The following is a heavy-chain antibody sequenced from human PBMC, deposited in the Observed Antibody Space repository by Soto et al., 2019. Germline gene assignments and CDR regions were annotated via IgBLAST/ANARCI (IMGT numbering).Heavy chain of an antibody. Sequence: EVQLAESGGGLAQPGGSLRLSCAASGFTLSGYAMDWVRQAPGKGLEYVSGISSNGVGTYYANSVQGRFTISRDNSKNTVCLQMGSLRPEDRAVYYCGSRGRPDFYYMDVWGQGTTVTVSS. CDR1: GFTLSGYA. CDR2: ISSNGVGT. J-gene: IGHJ6*03. D-gene: IGHD6-6*01. CDR3: GSRGRPDFYYMDV. V-gene: IGHV3-64*01.